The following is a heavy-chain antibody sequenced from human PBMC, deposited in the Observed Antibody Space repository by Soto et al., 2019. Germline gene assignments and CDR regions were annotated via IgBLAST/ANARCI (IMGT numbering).Heavy chain of an antibody. CDR3: AKGPEVVVTAPDY. D-gene: IGHD2-21*02. V-gene: IGHV3-23*01. CDR1: GFTFSSYA. Sequence: GGSLRLSCAASGFTFSSYAMNWVRQAPGKGLEWVSAISGSGGSTYYVDAVKGRFTISRDNSRNTLYLQMNSLRAEDPAVYYRAKGPEVVVTAPDYWGQGTLVTVSS. CDR2: ISGSGGST. J-gene: IGHJ4*02.